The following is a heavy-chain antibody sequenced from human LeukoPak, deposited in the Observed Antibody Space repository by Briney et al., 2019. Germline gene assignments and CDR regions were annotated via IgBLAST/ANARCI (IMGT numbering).Heavy chain of an antibody. CDR1: GGSISSSSYY. Sequence: SETLSLTCTVSGGSISSSSYYWGWIRQPPGKGLEWIGSIYYSGSTYYNPSLKGRVTISVDTSKNQFSLKLSSVTAADTAVYYCARQLGYCSSTSCYADKVDYWGQGTLVTVSS. CDR3: ARQLGYCSSTSCYADKVDY. V-gene: IGHV4-39*01. CDR2: IYYSGST. D-gene: IGHD2-2*01. J-gene: IGHJ4*02.